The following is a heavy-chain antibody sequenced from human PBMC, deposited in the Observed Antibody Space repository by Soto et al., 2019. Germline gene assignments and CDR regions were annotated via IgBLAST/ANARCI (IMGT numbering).Heavy chain of an antibody. J-gene: IGHJ5*02. V-gene: IGHV4-30-2*05. CDR2: ISYSGST. CDR1: GGSISSGGYS. CDR3: ARDPTP. Sequence: PSETLSLTCAVSGGSISSGGYSWSWIRQPPGKGLEWIGYISYSGSTYYNTSLKSRVTISVDTSKSQFSLKLSFVTAADTSVYYCARDPTPWGQGTLVTVSS.